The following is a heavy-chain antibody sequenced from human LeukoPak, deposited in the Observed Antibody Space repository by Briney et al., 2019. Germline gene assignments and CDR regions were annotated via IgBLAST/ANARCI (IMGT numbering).Heavy chain of an antibody. J-gene: IGHJ6*02. CDR3: ARDLSAYSPRYYCYYGMDV. D-gene: IGHD6-13*01. Sequence: SQTLSLTCAISGDSVSSNSAAWNWIRQSPSRGLEWLGRTYYRSKWYNDYAVSVKSRITINPDTSKNQFSLQLNSVTPEDTAVYYCARDLSAYSPRYYCYYGMDVWGQGTTVTVSS. CDR1: GDSVSSNSAA. V-gene: IGHV6-1*01. CDR2: TYYRSKWYN.